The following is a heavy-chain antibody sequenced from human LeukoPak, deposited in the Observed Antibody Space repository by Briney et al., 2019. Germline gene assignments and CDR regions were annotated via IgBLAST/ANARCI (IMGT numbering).Heavy chain of an antibody. CDR1: GFTFSSYW. V-gene: IGHV3-7*01. CDR2: IKQDGSEK. CDR3: ARKGDSSSWYGYYYYYMDV. D-gene: IGHD6-13*01. Sequence: GGSLRLSCAASGFTFSSYWMSWVRQAPGKGLEWVANIKQDGSEKYYVDSVKGRFTISRDNAKNSLYLQMNSLRAEDTAVYYCARKGDSSSWYGYYYYYMDVWGKGTTVTVSS. J-gene: IGHJ6*03.